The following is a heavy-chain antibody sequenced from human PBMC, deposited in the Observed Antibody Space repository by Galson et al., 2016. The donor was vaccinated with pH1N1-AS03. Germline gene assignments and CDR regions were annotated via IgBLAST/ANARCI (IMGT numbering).Heavy chain of an antibody. CDR3: ARHDPPGDYGGTHWYVDL. Sequence: SETLSLTCSVSGGSIRNYYWSWIRQPPGKGLEWIGHIFYSGTTIYNPSLKSLLTILVDTSKNHFSLRLSSVTAADTAVYYCARHDPPGDYGGTHWYVDLWGRGTLVTVSS. V-gene: IGHV4-59*08. CDR1: GGSIRNYY. D-gene: IGHD4-17*01. CDR2: IFYSGTT. J-gene: IGHJ2*01.